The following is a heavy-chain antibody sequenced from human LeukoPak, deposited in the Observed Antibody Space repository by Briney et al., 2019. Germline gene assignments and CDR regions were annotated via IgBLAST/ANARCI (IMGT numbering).Heavy chain of an antibody. J-gene: IGHJ3*02. CDR1: GFTFYEYG. D-gene: IGHD3-22*01. Sequence: GGSLRLSCAASGFTFYEYGMHWVRQGTGGGLEWVSGISWNRGSIGYADSVKGRFTISRGNAKNSLDLQMNSLRAEDTALYFCAKDMSPSDSSGYWGFAFYIWGQGTMVTVSS. CDR3: AKDMSPSDSSGYWGFAFYI. CDR2: ISWNRGSI. V-gene: IGHV3-9*01.